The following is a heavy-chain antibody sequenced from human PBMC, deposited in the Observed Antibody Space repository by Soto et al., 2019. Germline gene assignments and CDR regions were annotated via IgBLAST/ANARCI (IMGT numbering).Heavy chain of an antibody. V-gene: IGHV4-59*01. J-gene: IGHJ4*02. CDR3: ARGVGSSPPRY. Sequence: QVQLQESGPGHVKPSETLSLTCTISGGSISVYYWSWIRQSPGQALERIGYSYASGSPYYNTSLRSRVLISADTSKNQVSLELSSATAAYTADYFCARGVGSSPPRYWGRGTLVTVSS. CDR1: GGSISVYY. D-gene: IGHD1-26*01. CDR2: SYASGSP.